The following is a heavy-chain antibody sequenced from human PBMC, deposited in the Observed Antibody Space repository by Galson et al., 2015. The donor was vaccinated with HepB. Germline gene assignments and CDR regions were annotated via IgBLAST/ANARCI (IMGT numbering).Heavy chain of an antibody. CDR2: INPSGGST. Sequence: SVKVSCKASGYTFTSYYMHWVRQAPGQGLEWMGIINPSGGSTSYAQKFQGRVTMTRDTSTSTVYMELSSLRSEDTAVYYCASPSGIAVAGGVFAFCGRATMVTVSS. J-gene: IGHJ3*01. CDR3: ASPSGIAVAGGVFAF. CDR1: GYTFTSYY. V-gene: IGHV1-46*03. D-gene: IGHD6-19*01.